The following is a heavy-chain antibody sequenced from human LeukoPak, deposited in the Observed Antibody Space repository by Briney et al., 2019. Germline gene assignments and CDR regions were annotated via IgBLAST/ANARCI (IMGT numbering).Heavy chain of an antibody. CDR1: GFTFSNYA. V-gene: IGHV3-21*01. CDR2: ISSSSSYI. D-gene: IGHD3-22*01. Sequence: GGSLRLSCAASGFTFSNYAMGWVRQAPGKGLEWVSSISSSSSYIYYADSVKGRFTISRDNAKNSLYLQMNSLRAEDTAVYYCARDPSTYYYDSSGYFGYYMDVWGQGTTVTVSS. J-gene: IGHJ6*02. CDR3: ARDPSTYYYDSSGYFGYYMDV.